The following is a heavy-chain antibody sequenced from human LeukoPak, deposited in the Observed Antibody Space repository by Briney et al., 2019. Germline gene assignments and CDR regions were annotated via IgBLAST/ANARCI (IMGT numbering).Heavy chain of an antibody. V-gene: IGHV4-59*08. CDR3: ARRARDYGDYAPTDYGMDV. D-gene: IGHD4-17*01. CDR2: IYYSGST. J-gene: IGHJ6*02. Sequence: SETLSLTCTASGGSISSYYWSWIRQPPGKGLEWIGYIYYSGSTNYNPSLKSRVTISVDTSKNQFSLKLSSVTAADTAVYYCARRARDYGDYAPTDYGMDVWGQGTTVTVSS. CDR1: GGSISSYY.